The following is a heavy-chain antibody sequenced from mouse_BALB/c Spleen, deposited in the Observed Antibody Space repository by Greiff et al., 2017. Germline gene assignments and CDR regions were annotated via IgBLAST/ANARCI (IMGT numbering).Heavy chain of an antibody. J-gene: IGHJ3*01. CDR1: GFTFSSYA. CDR3: ARWSRGFAY. Sequence: EVHLVESGGGLVKPGGSLKLSCAASGFTFSSYAMSWVRQTPEKRLEWVASISSGGSTYYPDSVKGRFTISRDNARNILYLQMSSLRSEDTAMYYCARWSRGFAYWGQGTLVTVSA. V-gene: IGHV5-6-5*01. CDR2: ISSGGST.